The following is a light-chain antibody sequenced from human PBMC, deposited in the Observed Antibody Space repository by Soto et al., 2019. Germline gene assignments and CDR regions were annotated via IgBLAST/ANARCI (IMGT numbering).Light chain of an antibody. CDR2: DAS. CDR3: QQYGGSPRT. CDR1: QSVSSSS. V-gene: IGKV3-20*01. Sequence: EIVLTQSPGTLSLSPGERATLSCRASQSVSSSSLAWYQQRRGQAPRLLIHDASSRATGIPDRFSGSVSGTDFTLTISRLEPEDFAVYYCQQYGGSPRTFGQGTKVDIK. J-gene: IGKJ1*01.